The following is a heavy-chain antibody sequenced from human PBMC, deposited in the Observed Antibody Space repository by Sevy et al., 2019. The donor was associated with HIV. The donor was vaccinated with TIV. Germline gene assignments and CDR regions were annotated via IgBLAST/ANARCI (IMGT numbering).Heavy chain of an antibody. CDR1: GGSISSYY. V-gene: IGHV4-59*01. CDR2: IYYSGST. CDR3: AVSTYYDDSSGYPLYYFDY. D-gene: IGHD3-22*01. J-gene: IGHJ4*02. Sequence: SETLSLTCTVSGGSISSYYWSWIRQPPGKGLEWSGYIYYSGSTNYNPSLKSRVTISVDTSKNQFSLKLSSVTAADTAVYYCAVSTYYDDSSGYPLYYFDYWGQGTLVTVSS.